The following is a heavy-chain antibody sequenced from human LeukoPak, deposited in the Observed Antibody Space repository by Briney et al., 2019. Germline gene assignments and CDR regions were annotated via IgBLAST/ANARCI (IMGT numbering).Heavy chain of an antibody. CDR3: AKAEQFDP. Sequence: GGSLRLSCAASGFTFSSYGMHWVRQAPGKGLEWVAVISYDGSNKYYADSVKGRFTISRDNSKNTLYLQMNSLRAEDTAVYYCAKAEQFDPWGQGTLVPSPQ. J-gene: IGHJ5*02. CDR2: ISYDGSNK. CDR1: GFTFSSYG. V-gene: IGHV3-30*18.